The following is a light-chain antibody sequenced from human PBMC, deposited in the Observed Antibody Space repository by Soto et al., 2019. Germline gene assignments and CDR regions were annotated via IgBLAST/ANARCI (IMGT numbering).Light chain of an antibody. Sequence: QSFLTQPPSASGSPGQSVTISCTGTSSDVGAYDYVSWYQQHPGKAPKLMIYEINKRPSRVPDRFSGSKSGNTASLTVSGLQAEDEADYYCSSFAGSNNFPYVSGTGTKVTV. CDR3: SSFAGSNNFPYV. V-gene: IGLV2-8*01. J-gene: IGLJ1*01. CDR1: SSDVGAYDY. CDR2: EIN.